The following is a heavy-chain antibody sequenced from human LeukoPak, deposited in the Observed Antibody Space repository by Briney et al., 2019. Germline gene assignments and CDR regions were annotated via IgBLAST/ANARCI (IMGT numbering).Heavy chain of an antibody. J-gene: IGHJ4*02. Sequence: PSETLSLTCSVSGGSISDSYWSWIRQPPGKGLEWIGKIHDSGITNYNPSLKSRVTFSVDTSKNQFSLKLSSVTAADTAVYYCARDRGWLRFAGYDSSGYYDYWGQGTLVTVSS. CDR1: GGSISDSY. V-gene: IGHV4-59*01. CDR3: ARDRGWLRFAGYDSSGYYDY. D-gene: IGHD3-22*01. CDR2: IHDSGIT.